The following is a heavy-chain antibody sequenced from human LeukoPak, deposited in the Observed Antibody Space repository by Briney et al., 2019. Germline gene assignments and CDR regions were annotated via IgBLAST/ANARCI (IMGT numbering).Heavy chain of an antibody. CDR2: FDPEDGET. CDR1: GYTLTELS. Sequence: ASVKVSCKVSGYTLTELSMHWVRQAPGKGLEWMGGFDPEDGETIYAQKFQGRVTMTEDTSTDAAYMELSSLRSEDTAVYYCATVSPWSVTRPWWFDYWGQGTLVTVSS. J-gene: IGHJ4*02. V-gene: IGHV1-24*01. D-gene: IGHD4-17*01. CDR3: ATVSPWSVTRPWWFDY.